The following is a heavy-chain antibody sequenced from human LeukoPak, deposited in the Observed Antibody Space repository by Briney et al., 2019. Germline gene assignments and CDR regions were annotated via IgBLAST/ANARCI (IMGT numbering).Heavy chain of an antibody. CDR1: GGSITNYY. J-gene: IGHJ4*02. D-gene: IGHD5-24*01. CDR2: IYYSGST. CDR3: ARAGDGGGRYGGLIDY. Sequence: SETLSLTCTVSGGSITNYYWSWIRQPPGKGLEWIGYIYYSGSTYYSPPLKSRVTISLDTSKNQFSLKLSSVTAADTAVYYCARAGDGGGRYGGLIDYWGQGTLVTVSS. V-gene: IGHV4-59*01.